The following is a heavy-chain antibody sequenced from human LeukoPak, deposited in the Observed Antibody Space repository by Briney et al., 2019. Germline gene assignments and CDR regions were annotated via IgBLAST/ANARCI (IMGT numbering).Heavy chain of an antibody. CDR3: AKLAYYDILTGAWAYFDY. V-gene: IGHV3-23*01. D-gene: IGHD3-9*01. J-gene: IGHJ4*02. CDR1: GFTFSSYA. Sequence: HSGGSLRLSCAASGFTFSSYAMSWVRQAPGKGQEWVSAISGSGGSTYYADSVKGRFTISRDNSKNTLYLQMNSLRAEDTAVYYCAKLAYYDILTGAWAYFDYWGQGTLVTVSS. CDR2: ISGSGGST.